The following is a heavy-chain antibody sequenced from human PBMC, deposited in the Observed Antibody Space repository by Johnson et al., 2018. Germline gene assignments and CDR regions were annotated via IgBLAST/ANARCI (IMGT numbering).Heavy chain of an antibody. J-gene: IGHJ3*02. Sequence: VRLVQAGGGLVQPGRSLRLSCAASGFTFDDYAMHWVRQAPGKGLEWVSGIRWNSGNIGYADSVKGRFPISRDNAKNSLYLQMNSLRAEDTAVYYCARGGYYYDSSGYYLLNDAFDIWGQGTMVTVSS. CDR2: IRWNSGNI. CDR1: GFTFDDYA. D-gene: IGHD3-22*01. V-gene: IGHV3-9*01. CDR3: ARGGYYYDSSGYYLLNDAFDI.